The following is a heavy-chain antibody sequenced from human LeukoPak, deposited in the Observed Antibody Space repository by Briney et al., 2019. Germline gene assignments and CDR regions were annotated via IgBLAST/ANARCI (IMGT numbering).Heavy chain of an antibody. CDR1: GGTFSSYA. CDR2: IIPIFGTA. V-gene: IGHV1-69*13. Sequence: ASVKVSCKASGGTFSSYAISWVRQAPGQGLEWMGGIIPIFGTANYAQKFQGRVTITADPSTSTAYMELSSLRSEDTAVYYCASGPFLTFDHTPEGYYHYYMDVWGPGTTVTTSS. J-gene: IGHJ6*03. D-gene: IGHD1-14*01. CDR3: ASGPFLTFDHTPEGYYHYYMDV.